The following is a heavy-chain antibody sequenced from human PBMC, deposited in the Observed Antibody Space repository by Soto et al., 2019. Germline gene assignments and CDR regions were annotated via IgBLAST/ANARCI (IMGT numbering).Heavy chain of an antibody. Sequence: GGSLRLSCAASGFTFSSYSMNWVRQAPGKGLEWVSYISSSSSTIYYTDSVKGRFTISGDNAKNSLYLQMNSLRAEDTAVYYCATSEFDPWGKGTLVTVSS. V-gene: IGHV3-48*01. CDR1: GFTFSSYS. J-gene: IGHJ5*02. CDR2: ISSSSSTI. CDR3: ATSEFDP.